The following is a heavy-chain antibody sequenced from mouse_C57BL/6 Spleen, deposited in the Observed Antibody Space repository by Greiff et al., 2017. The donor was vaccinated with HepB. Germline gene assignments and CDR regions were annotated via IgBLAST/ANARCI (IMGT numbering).Heavy chain of an antibody. D-gene: IGHD1-1*02. CDR2: ISSGSSTI. V-gene: IGHV5-17*01. CDR1: GFTFSDYG. J-gene: IGHJ3*01. Sequence: EVMLVESGGGLVKPGGSLKLSCAASGFTFSDYGMHWVRQAPEKGLEWVAYISSGSSTIYYADTVKGRFTISRDNAKNTLFLQMTSLRSEDTAMYYCARPRVAWFAYWGQGTLVTVSA. CDR3: ARPRVAWFAY.